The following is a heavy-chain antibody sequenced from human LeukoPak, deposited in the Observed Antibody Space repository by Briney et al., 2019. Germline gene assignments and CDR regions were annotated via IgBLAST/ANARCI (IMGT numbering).Heavy chain of an antibody. J-gene: IGHJ4*02. CDR1: GGSISSGGYY. V-gene: IGHV4-31*03. CDR2: IYYSGST. D-gene: IGHD5-12*01. CDR3: ARAFHSGYDLEGFDY. Sequence: SQTLSLTCTVSGGSISSGGYYWSWIRQHPGKGLEWIGYIYYSGSTYYNPSLKGRVTISVDTSKNQFSLKLSSVTAADTAVYYCARAFHSGYDLEGFDYWGQGTLVTVSS.